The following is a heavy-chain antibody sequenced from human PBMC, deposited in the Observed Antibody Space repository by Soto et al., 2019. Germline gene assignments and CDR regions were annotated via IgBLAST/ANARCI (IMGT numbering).Heavy chain of an antibody. CDR2: IKQDGSEK. Sequence: EVQLVESGGGLVQPGGSLRLSCAASGFTFSSYWMSWVRQAPGKGLEWVANIKQDGSEKYYVDSVKGRFTISRDNAKNSLYLQMNSMRAEDTAVYYCARRLAAGRGYFDYWGQGTLVTVSS. D-gene: IGHD6-13*01. CDR1: GFTFSSYW. V-gene: IGHV3-7*01. J-gene: IGHJ4*02. CDR3: ARRLAAGRGYFDY.